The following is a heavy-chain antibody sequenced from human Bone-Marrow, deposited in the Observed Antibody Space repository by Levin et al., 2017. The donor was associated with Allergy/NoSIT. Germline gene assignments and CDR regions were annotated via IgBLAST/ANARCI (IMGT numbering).Heavy chain of an antibody. J-gene: IGHJ4*02. V-gene: IGHV3-30-3*01. CDR2: ISYDGSNK. CDR3: AREYYDSSGYYVPHYFDY. D-gene: IGHD3-22*01. Sequence: SCAASGFTFSSYAMHWVRQAPGKGLEWVAVISYDGSNKYYADSVKGRFTISRDNSKNTLYLQMNSLRAEDTAVYYCAREYYDSSGYYVPHYFDYWGQGTLVTVSS. CDR1: GFTFSSYA.